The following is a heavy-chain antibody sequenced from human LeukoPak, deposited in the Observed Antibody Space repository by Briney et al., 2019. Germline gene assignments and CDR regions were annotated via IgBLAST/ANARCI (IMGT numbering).Heavy chain of an antibody. Sequence: GGSLRLSCAASGFTFSSYSMNWVRQAPGKGLEWVSSISSSSSYIYYADSVKGRFTISRDNAKNSLYLQMNSLRAEDTAVYYCAKCERGYYYWYYMDVWGKGTTVTVSS. V-gene: IGHV3-21*01. CDR2: ISSSSSYI. CDR3: AKCERGYYYWYYMDV. J-gene: IGHJ6*03. CDR1: GFTFSSYS.